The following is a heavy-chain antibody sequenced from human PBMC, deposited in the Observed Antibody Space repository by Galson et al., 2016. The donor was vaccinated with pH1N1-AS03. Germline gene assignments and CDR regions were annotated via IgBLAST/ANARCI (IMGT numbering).Heavy chain of an antibody. V-gene: IGHV1-2*06. J-gene: IGHJ2*01. Sequence: SVKVSCKASGYPFTAYYMHWVRQAPGQGLEWMGRSNPDTGGTNSAQEFQGRVTLTMDTSSRTAYMALTWLTPDDTAVYYCARDLRGGDRQTDWYLDLWGRGTLVTVSP. CDR3: ARDLRGGDRQTDWYLDL. CDR2: SNPDTGGT. CDR1: GYPFTAYY. D-gene: IGHD2-21*02.